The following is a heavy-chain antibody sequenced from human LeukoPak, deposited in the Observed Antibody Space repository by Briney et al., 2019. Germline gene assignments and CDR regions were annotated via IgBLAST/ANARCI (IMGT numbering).Heavy chain of an antibody. CDR3: ATEYLGYYYDY. Sequence: ASVKVSCKASGYTFTDYYMHWVRQAPGQGLEWMGWINPNNGGTSYAQKFQGRVTMTRDTSITTSYMELPSLTSDDTAVYYCATEYLGYYYDYWGQGTLVTVSS. D-gene: IGHD6-13*01. CDR2: INPNNGGT. J-gene: IGHJ4*02. CDR1: GYTFTDYY. V-gene: IGHV1-2*02.